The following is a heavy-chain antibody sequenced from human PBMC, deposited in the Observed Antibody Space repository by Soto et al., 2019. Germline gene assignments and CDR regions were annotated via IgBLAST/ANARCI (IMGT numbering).Heavy chain of an antibody. D-gene: IGHD5-12*01. Sequence: ASVKVSCTASGYTFTGYAMHWVRQAPGQRLEWMGWINPNSGSTNYSQKFQGWVTMTRDTSISTAYMELSRLRSDDTAVYYCARDLVDIVATIRPYYYGMDVWGQGTTVTVS. CDR2: INPNSGST. CDR1: GYTFTGYA. J-gene: IGHJ6*02. V-gene: IGHV1-2*04. CDR3: ARDLVDIVATIRPYYYGMDV.